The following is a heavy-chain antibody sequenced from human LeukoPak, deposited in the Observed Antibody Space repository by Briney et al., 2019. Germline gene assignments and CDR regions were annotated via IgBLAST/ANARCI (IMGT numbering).Heavy chain of an antibody. D-gene: IGHD2-15*01. CDR3: ARELLLGYLDY. V-gene: IGHV3-21*01. CDR2: ISTSSSYI. J-gene: IGHJ4*02. Sequence: GGSLRLSCAASGFTFNRYSMNWVRQAPGKGLEWVSFISTSSSYIYYADSVKGRFTISRDNAKNSLYLQMNSLRAEDTAVYYCARELLLGYLDYWGQGTLLTVSS. CDR1: GFTFNRYS.